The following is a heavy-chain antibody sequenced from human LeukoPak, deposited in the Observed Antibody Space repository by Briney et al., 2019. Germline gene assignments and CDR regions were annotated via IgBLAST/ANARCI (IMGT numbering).Heavy chain of an antibody. J-gene: IGHJ4*02. V-gene: IGHV1-3*01. CDR1: GYTFTSYA. Sequence: GASVKVSCEASGYTFTSYAMHWVRQAPGQRLEWMGWINAGNGNTKYSQKLQGRVTMTTDTSTSTAYMELRSLRSDDTAVYYCARILIQGVWIQRLYYFDYWGQGTLVTVSS. D-gene: IGHD5-18*01. CDR3: ARILIQGVWIQRLYYFDY. CDR2: INAGNGNT.